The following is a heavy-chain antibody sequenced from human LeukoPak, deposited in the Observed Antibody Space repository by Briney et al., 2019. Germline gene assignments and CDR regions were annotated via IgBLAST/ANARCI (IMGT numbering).Heavy chain of an antibody. D-gene: IGHD6-19*01. V-gene: IGHV3-30-3*01. Sequence: GGSLRLSCAASGFTFSSYAMHWVRQAPGKGLEWVAVISYDGSNKYYTDSVKGRFTISRDNSKNTLYLQMNSLRAEDRAVYYCARDSDSSGWYEGMEYWGQGTLVTVSS. CDR1: GFTFSSYA. CDR2: ISYDGSNK. CDR3: ARDSDSSGWYEGMEY. J-gene: IGHJ4*02.